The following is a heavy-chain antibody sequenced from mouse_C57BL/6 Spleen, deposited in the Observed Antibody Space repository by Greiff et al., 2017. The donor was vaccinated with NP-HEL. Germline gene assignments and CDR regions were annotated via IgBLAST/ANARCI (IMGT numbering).Heavy chain of an antibody. V-gene: IGHV1-72*01. D-gene: IGHD2-4*01. Sequence: VQLQQPGAELVKPGASVKLSCKASGYTFTSYWMHWVKQRPGRGLEWIGRIDPNSGGTKYNEKFKSKATLTVDKPSSTAYMQLSSLTSEDSAVYYCARGRAIYYDYDGYFDYWGQGTTLTVSS. CDR3: ARGRAIYYDYDGYFDY. CDR2: IDPNSGGT. CDR1: GYTFTSYW. J-gene: IGHJ2*01.